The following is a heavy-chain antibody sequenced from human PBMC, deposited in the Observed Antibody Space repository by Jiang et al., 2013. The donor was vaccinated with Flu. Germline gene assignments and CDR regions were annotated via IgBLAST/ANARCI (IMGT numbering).Heavy chain of an antibody. Sequence: GSGLVKPSETLSLTCTVSGGSISSYYWSWIRQPPGKGLEWIGYIYYSGSTNYNPSLKSRVTISVDTSKNQFSLKLSSVTAADTAVYYCARSRGSFSYYSYYYGMDVWGQGTTVTVSS. CDR2: IYYSGST. J-gene: IGHJ6*02. CDR1: GGSISSYY. D-gene: IGHD1-26*01. CDR3: ARSRGSFSYYSYYYGMDV. V-gene: IGHV4-59*01.